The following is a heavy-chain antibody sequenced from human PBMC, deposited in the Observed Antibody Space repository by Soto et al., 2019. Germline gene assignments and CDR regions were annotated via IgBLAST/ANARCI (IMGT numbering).Heavy chain of an antibody. V-gene: IGHV3-23*01. CDR3: AKDRERENVVTVVVY. CDR2: ISGSGGST. CDR1: GFTFSSYA. Sequence: GGSLRLSCAASGFTFSSYAMSWVRQAPGKGLEWVSAISGSGGSTYYADSVKGRFTISRDNSKNTLYLQMNSLRAEDTAVYYCAKDRERENVVTVVVYWGQGTLVTVSS. J-gene: IGHJ4*02. D-gene: IGHD1-26*01.